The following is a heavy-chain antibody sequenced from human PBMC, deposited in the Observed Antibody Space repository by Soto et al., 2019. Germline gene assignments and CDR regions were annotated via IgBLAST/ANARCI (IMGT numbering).Heavy chain of an antibody. CDR2: IIPALGTA. V-gene: IGHV1-69*08. CDR1: GGTFSSHT. CDR3: ARPDFGDYWYFDL. Sequence: QDQLVQSGAEVKKPGSSVKVSCKASGGTFSSHTFSWVRQAPRQGLEWMGRIIPALGTATYAQKFQGRVTITGDESATTVYMELNSLRSEDTAVYYCARPDFGDYWYFDLWGRGTLVTVSS. D-gene: IGHD4-17*01. J-gene: IGHJ2*01.